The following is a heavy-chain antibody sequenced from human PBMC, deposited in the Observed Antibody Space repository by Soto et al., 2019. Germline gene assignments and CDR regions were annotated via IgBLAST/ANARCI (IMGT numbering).Heavy chain of an antibody. CDR2: ISAYNGNT. D-gene: IGHD6-19*01. J-gene: IGHJ4*02. Sequence: SVKVSFKASGYTFPSYGISWVRQAPGQGLEWMGWISAYNGNTNYAQKLQGRVTMTTDTSTSTAYMELRSLRSDDTAVYYCARARAVAGFDYWGQGTLVPSPQ. CDR1: GYTFPSYG. CDR3: ARARAVAGFDY. V-gene: IGHV1-18*04.